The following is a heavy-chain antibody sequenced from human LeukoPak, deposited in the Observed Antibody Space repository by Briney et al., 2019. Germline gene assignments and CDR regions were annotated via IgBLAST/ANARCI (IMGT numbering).Heavy chain of an antibody. CDR2: IYTSGST. J-gene: IGHJ1*01. CDR3: ARSAPKALWFGEYFQH. D-gene: IGHD3-10*01. CDR1: GGSISSGSYY. Sequence: SQTLSLTCTVSGGSISSGSYYWSWIRQPAGKGLEWIGRIYTSGSTNYNPSLKSRVTISVDTSKNQFSLKLSSVTAADTAVYYCARSAPKALWFGEYFQHWGQGTLVTVSS. V-gene: IGHV4-61*02.